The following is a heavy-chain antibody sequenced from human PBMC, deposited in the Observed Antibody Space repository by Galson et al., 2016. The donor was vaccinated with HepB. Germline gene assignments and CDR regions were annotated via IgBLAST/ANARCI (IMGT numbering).Heavy chain of an antibody. Sequence: SETLSLTCAVSGASISGSDWWTWVRQPPGKGLEWIGEISDLGSTNYNPSLKSRVTITVDKSKNHFSLKLTSMTAADTAVYYCARDVSAAAGSLDFWGQGSLVTVSS. CDR1: GASISGSDW. CDR2: ISDLGST. V-gene: IGHV4-4*02. J-gene: IGHJ4*02. CDR3: ARDVSAAAGSLDF. D-gene: IGHD6-19*01.